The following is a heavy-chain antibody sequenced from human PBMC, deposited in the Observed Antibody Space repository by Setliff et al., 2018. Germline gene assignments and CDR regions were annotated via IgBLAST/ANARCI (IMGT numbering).Heavy chain of an antibody. Sequence: SETLSLTCTVSGGAITSSSYLWGWIRQTPGKGLEWIGSIYNTGNTYYNPSPKGRVTISVDTSKKQFSLKATSLTAADTAVYFCARHPLRWYDAFDVWGQGTKVTVSS. CDR3: ARHPLRWYDAFDV. V-gene: IGHV4-39*01. CDR2: IYNTGNT. CDR1: GGAITSSSYL. J-gene: IGHJ3*01. D-gene: IGHD4-17*01.